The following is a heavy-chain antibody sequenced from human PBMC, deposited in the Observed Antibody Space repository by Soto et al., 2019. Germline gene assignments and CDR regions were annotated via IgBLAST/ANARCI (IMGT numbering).Heavy chain of an antibody. CDR1: GYTFTSYG. Sequence: GASVKVSCKASGYTFTSYGISWVRQAPGQGLEWMGWSSAYNGNTNYAQKLQGRVTMTTDTSTSTAYMELRSLRSDDTAVYYCATYHSDYDFWSGYYGPNAFDIWGQGTMVTVSS. CDR3: ATYHSDYDFWSGYYGPNAFDI. CDR2: SSAYNGNT. V-gene: IGHV1-18*04. J-gene: IGHJ3*02. D-gene: IGHD3-3*01.